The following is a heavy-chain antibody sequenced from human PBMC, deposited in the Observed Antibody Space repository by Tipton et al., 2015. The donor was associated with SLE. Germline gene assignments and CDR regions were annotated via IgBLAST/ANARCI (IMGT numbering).Heavy chain of an antibody. CDR3: ARNPRKYCSGGSCYDWFDP. CDR1: GFTFSSYA. V-gene: IGHV3-7*01. CDR2: IKQDGSEK. D-gene: IGHD2-15*01. Sequence: SLRLSCAASGFTFSSYAMSWVRQAPGKGVEWVANIKQDGSEKYYVDSVKGRFTISRDNANNSLYLQMNSLRAEDTAVYYCARNPRKYCSGGSCYDWFDPWGQGILVTVSS. J-gene: IGHJ5*02.